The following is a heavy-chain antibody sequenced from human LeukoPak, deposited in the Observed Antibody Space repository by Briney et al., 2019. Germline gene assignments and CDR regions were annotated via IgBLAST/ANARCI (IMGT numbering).Heavy chain of an antibody. CDR1: GGSISSGGYY. CDR2: IYYSGST. Sequence: SETLSLTCTVSGGSISSGGYYWSWIRQHPGKGLEWIGYIYYSGSTYYNPSLKSRVTISVDTSKNQFSLKLSSVTAADTAVYYCARDQATPGYYYYGMDVWGQGTTVTVSS. D-gene: IGHD5-24*01. J-gene: IGHJ6*02. CDR3: ARDQATPGYYYYGMDV. V-gene: IGHV4-31*03.